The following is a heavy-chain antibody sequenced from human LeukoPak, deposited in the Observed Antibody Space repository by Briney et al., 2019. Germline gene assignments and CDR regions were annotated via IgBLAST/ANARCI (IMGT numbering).Heavy chain of an antibody. V-gene: IGHV3-23*01. Sequence: GGSLRLSCAASGFTFSSYAMSWVRQAPGKGLEWVSAISGSGGSTYYADSVKGRFTISRDNSKNTLYLQMNSLRAEDTAVYYCAKDSILGRQRPKQFDYWGQGTLVTVPS. CDR1: GFTFSSYA. D-gene: IGHD3-3*02. CDR3: AKDSILGRQRPKQFDY. CDR2: ISGSGGST. J-gene: IGHJ4*02.